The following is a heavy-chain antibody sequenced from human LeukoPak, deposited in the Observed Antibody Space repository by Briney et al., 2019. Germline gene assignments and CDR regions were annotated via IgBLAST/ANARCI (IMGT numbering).Heavy chain of an antibody. J-gene: IGHJ4*02. CDR3: ARSIAADATTFGY. CDR2: INSSGSTI. CDR1: GFTFSDYY. Sequence: GGSLRLSCAASGFTFSDYYMSWIRQAPGKGLEWVSYINSSGSTIYYADSVKGRFTISRDNAKNSLYLQMNSLRAEDTAVYYCARSIAADATTFGYWGQGTLVTVSS. D-gene: IGHD6-25*01. V-gene: IGHV3-11*01.